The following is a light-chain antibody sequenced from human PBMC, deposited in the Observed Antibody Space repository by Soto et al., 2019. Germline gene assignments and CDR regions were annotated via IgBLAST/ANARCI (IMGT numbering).Light chain of an antibody. J-gene: IGKJ4*01. Sequence: EIVLTQSPGTLSLSPGERATLSCRASQSVSTSDLAWYQQKPGQAPRLLMYGASHRASGIPDRFSGSGSGTDFTLTISRLEPEDFAVYYCQQYDRSLTFGGGTKVEIK. CDR2: GAS. CDR3: QQYDRSLT. V-gene: IGKV3-20*01. CDR1: QSVSTSD.